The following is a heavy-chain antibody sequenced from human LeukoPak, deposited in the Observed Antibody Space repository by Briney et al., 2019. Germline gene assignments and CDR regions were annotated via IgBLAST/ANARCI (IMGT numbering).Heavy chain of an antibody. CDR3: ARDQWQLVDY. J-gene: IGHJ4*02. D-gene: IGHD6-13*01. CDR1: GGSISSSSYY. Sequence: SETLSLTCTVSGGSISSSSYYWGWIRLPPGKGLEWIGSIYYSGSTYYNPSLKSRVTISVDTSKNQFSLKLSSVTAADTAVYCCARDQWQLVDYWGQGTLVTVSS. CDR2: IYYSGST. V-gene: IGHV4-39*07.